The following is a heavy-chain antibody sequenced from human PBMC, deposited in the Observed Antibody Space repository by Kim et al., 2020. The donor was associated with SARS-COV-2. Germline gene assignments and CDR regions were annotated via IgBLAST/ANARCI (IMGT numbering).Heavy chain of an antibody. D-gene: IGHD3-3*01. Sequence: NYNPSLKSRDTISVDTSKNQFSLKLSSVTAADTAVYYCASYPVFWSGPDYWGQGTLVTVSS. V-gene: IGHV4-59*01. CDR3: ASYPVFWSGPDY. J-gene: IGHJ4*02.